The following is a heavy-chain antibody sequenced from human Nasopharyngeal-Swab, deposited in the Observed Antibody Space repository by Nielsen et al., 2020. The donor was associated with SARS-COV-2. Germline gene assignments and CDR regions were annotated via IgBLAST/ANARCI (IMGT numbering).Heavy chain of an antibody. V-gene: IGHV4-59*08. J-gene: IGHJ4*02. CDR3: ARGYSSGWYFD. CDR1: GGSISSYY. D-gene: IGHD6-19*01. CDR2: IYYSGST. Sequence: GSLRLSCTVPGGSISSYYWIWIPQPPAKGLVWSGYIYYSGSTNYNPSLKSRVTISVDTSKNQFSLKLSSVTAADTAVYYCARGYSSGWYFDWGQGTLITVSS.